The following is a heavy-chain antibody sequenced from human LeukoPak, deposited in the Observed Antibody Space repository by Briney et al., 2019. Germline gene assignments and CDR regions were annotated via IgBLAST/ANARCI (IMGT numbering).Heavy chain of an antibody. CDR2: IKQDGSEK. J-gene: IGHJ4*02. V-gene: IGHV3-7*01. CDR1: GFTFSSYW. Sequence: GGSLRLSCAASGFTFSSYWMSWVRQAPGKGLEWVANIKQDGSEKYYVDSVKGRFTISRDNAKNSLYLQMNSLRAEDTAVYYCARNPLAARLLLGLYYFDYWGQGTLVTVSS. CDR3: ARNPLAARLLLGLYYFDY. D-gene: IGHD6-6*01.